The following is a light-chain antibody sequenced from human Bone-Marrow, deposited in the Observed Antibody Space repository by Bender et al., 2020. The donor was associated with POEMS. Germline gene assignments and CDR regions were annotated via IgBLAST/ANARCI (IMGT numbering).Light chain of an antibody. V-gene: IGLV1-36*01. CDR2: YDD. J-gene: IGLJ3*02. CDR3: SAWDDGLSSWV. CDR1: SPNIGNHG. Sequence: QSVVTQPPSLSAAPRQRVTISCSGRSPNIGNHGVNWYQQLPGEAPKLLIYYDDLLTPGVSDRFSAATSGTSAALAISDLQSEDEALYYCSAWDDGLSSWVFGGGTKLTVL.